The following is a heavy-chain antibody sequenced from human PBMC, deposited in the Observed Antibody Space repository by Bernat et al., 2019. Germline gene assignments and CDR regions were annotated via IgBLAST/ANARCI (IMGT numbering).Heavy chain of an antibody. Sequence: QLQLQESGPGLVKPSETLSLTCTVSRGSISSSGYYWGWIRPPPGKGLEYIGSIYYSGTTYDKPSLKSRLTISADSIKNECSLKLRSVTVVDTVLYYCERDADGSGGSSGPYAFEIWGRGTMVTVS. CDR2: IYYSGTT. J-gene: IGHJ3*02. CDR1: RGSISSSGYY. V-gene: IGHV4-39*02. CDR3: ERDADGSGGSSGPYAFEI. D-gene: IGHD3-10*01.